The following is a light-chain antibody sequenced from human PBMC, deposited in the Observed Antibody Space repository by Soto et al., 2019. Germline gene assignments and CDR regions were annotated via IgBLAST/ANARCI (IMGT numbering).Light chain of an antibody. Sequence: DIQMTQSPSTLSASVGARVTITCRASQSISSWLAWYQQKPGKAPKLLIYDASSLESGVPSRFSGSGSGTEFTLTSSSLQPDDFATYYCQQYNSPLYTFGQGTKLEIK. V-gene: IGKV1-5*01. J-gene: IGKJ2*01. CDR1: QSISSW. CDR2: DAS. CDR3: QQYNSPLYT.